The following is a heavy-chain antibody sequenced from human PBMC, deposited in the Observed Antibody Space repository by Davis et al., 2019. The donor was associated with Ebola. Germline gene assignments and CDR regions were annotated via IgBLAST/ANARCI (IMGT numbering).Heavy chain of an antibody. Sequence: PSETLSLTCAVYGGSFSGYYWSWIRQPPGKGLEWIGEINHSGSTNYNPSLKSRVTISVDTSKNQFSLKLSSVTAADTAVYYCARGSTIFGVVIISYYYYMDVWGKGTTVTVSS. D-gene: IGHD3-3*01. CDR3: ARGSTIFGVVIISYYYYMDV. CDR1: GGSFSGYY. J-gene: IGHJ6*03. V-gene: IGHV4-34*01. CDR2: INHSGST.